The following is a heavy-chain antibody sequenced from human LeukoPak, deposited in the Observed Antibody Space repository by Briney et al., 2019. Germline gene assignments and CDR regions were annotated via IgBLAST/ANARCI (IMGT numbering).Heavy chain of an antibody. CDR3: ARGVALITKYCSSTSCYDYYGMDV. CDR2: INPNSGGT. V-gene: IGHV1-2*02. Sequence: GDSVKVSCKASGYTFTGYYMHWVRQAPGQGLEWMGWINPNSGGTNYAQKFQGRVTMTRDTSISTAYMELSRLRSDYTAVYYCARGVALITKYCSSTSCYDYYGMDVWGQGTTVTVSS. D-gene: IGHD2-2*01. J-gene: IGHJ6*02. CDR1: GYTFTGYY.